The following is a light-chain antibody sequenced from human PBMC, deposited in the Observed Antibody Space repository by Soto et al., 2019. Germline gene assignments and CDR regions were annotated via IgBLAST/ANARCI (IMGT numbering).Light chain of an antibody. CDR1: QSISTY. CDR2: DAS. V-gene: IGKV3D-11*02. Sequence: EIVLTQSPATLSMSPGERATLSCRASQSISTYLACYKQKPGQAPRLLIYDASLRATGIPARFSGSGAGPDFALTISGLEPEDVEVYYCQQRSDSSFGGGTKVEIK. J-gene: IGKJ4*01. CDR3: QQRSDSS.